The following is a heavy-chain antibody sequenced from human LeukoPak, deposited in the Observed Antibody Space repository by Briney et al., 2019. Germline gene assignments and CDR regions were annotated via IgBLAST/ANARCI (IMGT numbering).Heavy chain of an antibody. CDR1: GFTFSNYD. CDR3: TRDGTVIRGLPRRARTFYGMDV. CDR2: IDNAGDT. Sequence: PGGSLRLSCAASGFTFSNYDMHWVRQVTGKGLEWVSGIDNAGDTYYSDSVRGRFTISRENAKTSLYLQVNSLRAEDTAVYYCTRDGTVIRGLPRRARTFYGMDVWGQGTTVTVSS. D-gene: IGHD3-10*01. J-gene: IGHJ6*02. V-gene: IGHV3-13*01.